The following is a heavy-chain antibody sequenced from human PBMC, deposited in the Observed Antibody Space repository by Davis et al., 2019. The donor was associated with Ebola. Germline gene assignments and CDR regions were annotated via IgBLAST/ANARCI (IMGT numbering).Heavy chain of an antibody. V-gene: IGHV3-30*03. D-gene: IGHD3-9*01. CDR3: ARDGLGSLVDWLFGWFDR. CDR1: GFTFSSYG. J-gene: IGHJ5*02. CDR2: ISYDGSNK. Sequence: GGSLRLSCAASGFTFSSYGMHWVRQAPGKGLEWVAVISYDGSNKYYADSVKGRFTISRDNSKNTLYLQMNSLRADDTAVYYCARDGLGSLVDWLFGWFDRWGQGTLVTVSS.